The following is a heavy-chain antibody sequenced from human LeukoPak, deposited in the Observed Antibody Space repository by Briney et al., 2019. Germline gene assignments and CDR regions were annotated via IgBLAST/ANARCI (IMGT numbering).Heavy chain of an antibody. CDR2: ISSNGGST. Sequence: GGSPRLSCAASGFTFSSYTMHWVRQAPGKGLEYVSGISSNGGSTYYANSVKGRFTISRDNSKNTLYLQMGSLRTEDMAVYYCARRGSGWEFDYWGQGTLVTVSS. V-gene: IGHV3-64*01. CDR1: GFTFSSYT. CDR3: ARRGSGWEFDY. D-gene: IGHD6-19*01. J-gene: IGHJ4*02.